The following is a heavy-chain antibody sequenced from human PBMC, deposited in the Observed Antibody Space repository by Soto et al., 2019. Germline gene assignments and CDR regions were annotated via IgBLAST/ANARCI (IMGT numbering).Heavy chain of an antibody. V-gene: IGHV3-23*01. Sequence: GGSLRLSCAASGFTFSSYAMSWVRQAPGKGLEWVSAISGSGGSTYYADSVKGRLTISRDNSKNTLYLQMNSLRAEDTAVYYCAKLPSGSGWQNWFDPWGQGTLVTVSS. CDR3: AKLPSGSGWQNWFDP. D-gene: IGHD6-19*01. J-gene: IGHJ5*02. CDR1: GFTFSSYA. CDR2: ISGSGGST.